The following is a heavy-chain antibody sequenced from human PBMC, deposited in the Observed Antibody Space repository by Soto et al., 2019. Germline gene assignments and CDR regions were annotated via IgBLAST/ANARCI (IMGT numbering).Heavy chain of an antibody. J-gene: IGHJ4*02. CDR1: GFTFSSYW. V-gene: IGHV3-74*01. CDR2: INSYGSST. D-gene: IGHD2-15*01. Sequence: EVQLVASGGGLVQPGGSLRLSCAASGFTFSSYWMHWVRQAPGKGLVWVSRINSYGSSTSYADSVKGRFTISRDNAKTTMYPQMNSRRAEDTAVYYCVRTSLVLAAATREDYWGQGTLVTVSS. CDR3: VRTSLVLAAATREDY.